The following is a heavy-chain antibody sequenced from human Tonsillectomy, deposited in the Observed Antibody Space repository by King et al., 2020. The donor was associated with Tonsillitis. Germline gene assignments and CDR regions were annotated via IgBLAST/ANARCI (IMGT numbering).Heavy chain of an antibody. CDR1: GGSISSYY. J-gene: IGHJ2*01. CDR2: IYYSGST. CDR3: ARPLNPYWYFDL. V-gene: IGHV4-59*08. Sequence: MQLQESGPGLVEPSETLSLTCGVSGGSISSYYWSWIRQPPGKGLDWIVFIYYSGSTNYNPSLKSRVTISVDTSNNQFSLKLSSVTAADTAVYYCARPLNPYWYFDLWGRGTLVTVSS.